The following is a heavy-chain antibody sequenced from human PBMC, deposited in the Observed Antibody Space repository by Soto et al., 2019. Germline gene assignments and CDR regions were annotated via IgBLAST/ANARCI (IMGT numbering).Heavy chain of an antibody. CDR1: GFTFSSYG. J-gene: IGHJ4*02. D-gene: IGHD1-26*01. CDR3: AKILLGGWELLRADY. Sequence: QVPLVESGGGVVQPGRSLRLSCAASGFTFSSYGMHWVRQAPGKGLEWVAVISYDGSNKYYADSVKGRFTISRDNSKNTLYLQMNSLRAEDTAVYYCAKILLGGWELLRADYWGQGTLVTVSS. CDR2: ISYDGSNK. V-gene: IGHV3-30*18.